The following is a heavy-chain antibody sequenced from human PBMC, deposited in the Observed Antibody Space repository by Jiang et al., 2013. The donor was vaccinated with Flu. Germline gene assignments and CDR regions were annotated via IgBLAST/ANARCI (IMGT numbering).Heavy chain of an antibody. CDR1: GFTFGDYY. V-gene: IGHV3-11*04. CDR2: VSRSGSTI. CDR3: ARAALLMVYAPSYYFDY. Sequence: RLSCAASGFTFGDYYMSWIRQAPGKGLEWVSYVSRSGSTINYADSVKGRFTISRDNAKNSLYLQMNSLRAEDTAVYYCARAALLMVYAPSYYFDYWGQGTLVTVSS. D-gene: IGHD2-8*01. J-gene: IGHJ4*02.